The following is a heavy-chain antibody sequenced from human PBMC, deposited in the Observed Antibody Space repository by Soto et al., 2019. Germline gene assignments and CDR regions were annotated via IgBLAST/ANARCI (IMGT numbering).Heavy chain of an antibody. J-gene: IGHJ3*02. D-gene: IGHD2-2*02. V-gene: IGHV4-30-4*01. CDR2: IYYSGST. CDR1: GGSISSGDYY. CDR3: ARGIPIMRAFDI. Sequence: SETLSLTCTVSGGSISSGDYYWSWIRQPPGKGLEWIGYIYYSGSTYYNPSLKSRVTISVDTSKNQFSLKLSSVTAADTAVYYCARGIPIMRAFDIWGQGTMVTVSS.